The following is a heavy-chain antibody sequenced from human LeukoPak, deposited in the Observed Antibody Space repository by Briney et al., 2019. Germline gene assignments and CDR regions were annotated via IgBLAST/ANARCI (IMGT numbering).Heavy chain of an antibody. CDR1: GFTFSSYA. D-gene: IGHD4-17*01. CDR2: INTDT. J-gene: IGHJ4*02. V-gene: IGHV3-23*01. CDR3: AAAVNTVRAEHY. Sequence: GGSLRLSCAASGFTFSSYAMTWVRQAPGKGLEWVSSINTDTYYEDSVKGRFTISRDNSKNTLFLHINSLSAEDTAVYYCAAAVNTVRAEHYWGQGTLVTVSS.